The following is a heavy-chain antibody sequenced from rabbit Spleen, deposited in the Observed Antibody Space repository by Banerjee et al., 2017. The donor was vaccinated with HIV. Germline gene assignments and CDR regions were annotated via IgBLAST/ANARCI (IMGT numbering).Heavy chain of an antibody. J-gene: IGHJ6*01. CDR2: IDDGT. CDR1: GFSFSNKAV. CDR3: ARDGAGGSYFAL. Sequence: QEQLEESGGGLVQPEGSLKLSCTASGFSFSNKAVMCWVRQAPGKGLEWIGCIDDGTCYASWAKGRFTISKTSSTTVTLQMTSLTAADTATYFCARDGAGGSYFALWGPGTLVTVS. D-gene: IGHD8-1*01. V-gene: IGHV1S45*01.